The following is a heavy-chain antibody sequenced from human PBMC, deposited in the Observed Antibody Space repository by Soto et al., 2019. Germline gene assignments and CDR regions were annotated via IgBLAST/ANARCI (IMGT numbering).Heavy chain of an antibody. J-gene: IGHJ5*01. CDR2: MGGSNTDR. Sequence: DVQLLQSGGGLVQPGGSRTLSCVASRFIFSDYAMNWVRQAPGKGLEGVSSMGGSNTDRYYADSVKGRFIISRDNSKNTMYLQMNSLRDDDTAVYYCAKDAVSYNGKWDWFDSWGQGTLVTVSS. CDR1: RFIFSDYA. CDR3: AKDAVSYNGKWDWFDS. D-gene: IGHD1-26*01. V-gene: IGHV3-23*01.